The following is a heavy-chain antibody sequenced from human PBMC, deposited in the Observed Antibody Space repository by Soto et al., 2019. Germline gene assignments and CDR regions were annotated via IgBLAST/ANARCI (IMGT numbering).Heavy chain of an antibody. CDR2: IYHSGST. Sequence: SETLSLTCTVSGGSISSSSYYWGWIRQPPGKGLEWIGYIYHSGSTYYNPSLKSRVTISVDTSKNQFSLKLSSVTAADTAVYYCARDKRITIFGVVIEGDPTDYYGMDVWGQGTTVTVSS. CDR1: GGSISSSSYY. J-gene: IGHJ6*02. D-gene: IGHD3-3*01. CDR3: ARDKRITIFGVVIEGDPTDYYGMDV. V-gene: IGHV4-30-2*05.